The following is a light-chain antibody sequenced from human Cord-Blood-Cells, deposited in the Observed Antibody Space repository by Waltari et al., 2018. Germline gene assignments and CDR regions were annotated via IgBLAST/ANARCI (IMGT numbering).Light chain of an antibody. CDR3: SSYAGSNNVV. J-gene: IGLJ2*01. CDR1: SSDVGGYNY. Sequence: QSALTQPPSSSGSPGQSVTISCTGTSSDVGGYNYVSWYQQHPGKAPKLMCYELSKRTSGVLDLFSGSKSGNTASLTVSGSQAEDEAAYYCSSYAGSNNVVFGGGTKLTV. CDR2: ELS. V-gene: IGLV2-8*01.